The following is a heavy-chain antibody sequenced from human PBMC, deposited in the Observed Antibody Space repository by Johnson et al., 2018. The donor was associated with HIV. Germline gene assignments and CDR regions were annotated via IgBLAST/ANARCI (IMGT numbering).Heavy chain of an antibody. CDR1: SFTFSSYG. J-gene: IGHJ3*01. V-gene: IGHV3-33*06. CDR2: LWNDGNNE. Sequence: QVQLVESGGGVLQPGGSLRLSCEASSFTFSSYGIHWVRQAPGRGLEWVAVLWNDGNNEYYSDSVQGRFSISTDNSKNTLFLQMNNLRVEDMGVYYCAKGLYYYDSSDYDVPEVWGQGTMVTVSS. CDR3: AKGLYYYDSSDYDVPEV. D-gene: IGHD3-22*01.